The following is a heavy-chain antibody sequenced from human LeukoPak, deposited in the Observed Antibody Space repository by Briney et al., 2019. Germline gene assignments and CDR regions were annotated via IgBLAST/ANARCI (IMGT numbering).Heavy chain of an antibody. CDR1: GGTFSSYA. Sequence: ASVKVSCKASGGTFSSYAISWVRQAPGQGLEWMGGIIPIFGTANYAQKFQGRVTITTDESTSTAYMELSSLRSEDTAVYYCARDLWFGESDYYYYGMDVWGQGTTVTVSS. J-gene: IGHJ6*02. CDR3: ARDLWFGESDYYYYGMDV. V-gene: IGHV1-69*05. D-gene: IGHD3-10*01. CDR2: IIPIFGTA.